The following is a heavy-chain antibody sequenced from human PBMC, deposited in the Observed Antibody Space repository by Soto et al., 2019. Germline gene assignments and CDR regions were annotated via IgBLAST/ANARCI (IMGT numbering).Heavy chain of an antibody. CDR2: INSDGSST. CDR1: GFTFSSYW. J-gene: IGHJ6*02. V-gene: IGHV3-74*01. D-gene: IGHD5-18*01. CDR3: ARDRRGYRYGGDYYYYGMDV. Sequence: GGSLRLSCAASGFTFSSYWMHWVRQAPGKGLVWVSRINSDGSSTSYADSVKGRFTISRDNAKNTLYLQMNSLRAEDTAVYYCARDRRGYRYGGDYYYYGMDVWGQGTTVTVSS.